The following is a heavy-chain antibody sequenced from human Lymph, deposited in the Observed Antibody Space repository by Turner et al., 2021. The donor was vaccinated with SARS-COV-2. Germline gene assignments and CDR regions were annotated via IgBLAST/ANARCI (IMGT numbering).Heavy chain of an antibody. V-gene: IGHV3-30*04. J-gene: IGHJ6*02. D-gene: IGHD3-3*01. CDR2: ISYDGSNK. Sequence: QVQLVESGGGVVQPGRSLKVSCAASGFSFSSSAMPWVRQAPGKGLEWVAVISYDGSNKNYADSVKGRFTISRDKSKNTLYMQMNRLRAEDTAVDDCARDDREFWSGYYNHYYYYGMDVWGQGTTVTVSS. CDR3: ARDDREFWSGYYNHYYYYGMDV. CDR1: GFSFSSSA.